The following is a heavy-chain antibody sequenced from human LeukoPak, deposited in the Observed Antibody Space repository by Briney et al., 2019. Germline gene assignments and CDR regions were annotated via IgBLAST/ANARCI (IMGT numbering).Heavy chain of an antibody. CDR1: GFTFSIHA. D-gene: IGHD6-6*01. CDR3: ARDLRIGQLATPGRISVFDY. J-gene: IGHJ4*02. Sequence: GGSLRLSCAASGFTFSIHAMTWVRQAPRRGLEWVSAISGSGATTDYADSVKGRFTISRDNAKNSLYLQMNSLRAEDTAVYYCARDLRIGQLATPGRISVFDYWGQGTLVTVSS. CDR2: ISGSGATT. V-gene: IGHV3-21*04.